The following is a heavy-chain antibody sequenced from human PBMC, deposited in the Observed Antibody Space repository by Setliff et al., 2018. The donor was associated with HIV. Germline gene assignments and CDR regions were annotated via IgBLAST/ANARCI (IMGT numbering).Heavy chain of an antibody. J-gene: IGHJ4*02. Sequence: PSETLSLTCTVSGDSISGAGFYWTWIRQLPGKGLEWIGSIYYSGSTYYNPSLKSRVTISLGTSRWQFSLTLNSVSAADTAVYFCAREAMYYYDTSGHPRGFDYWGQGTLVTVSS. CDR2: IYYSGST. D-gene: IGHD3-22*01. CDR3: AREAMYYYDTSGHPRGFDY. V-gene: IGHV4-31*03. CDR1: GDSISGAGFY.